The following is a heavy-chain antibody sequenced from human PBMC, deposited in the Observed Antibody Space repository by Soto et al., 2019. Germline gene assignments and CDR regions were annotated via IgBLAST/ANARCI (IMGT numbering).Heavy chain of an antibody. D-gene: IGHD6-13*01. CDR2: IIPIFGTA. Sequence: GASVKVSCKASGGTFSSYAISWVRQAPGQGLEWMGGIIPIFGTANYAQKFQGRVTITADESTSTAYMELSSLRSEDTAVYYCARDIAAAGPTYYYYGMDVWGQGTTVTVSS. J-gene: IGHJ6*02. CDR1: GGTFSSYA. CDR3: ARDIAAAGPTYYYYGMDV. V-gene: IGHV1-69*13.